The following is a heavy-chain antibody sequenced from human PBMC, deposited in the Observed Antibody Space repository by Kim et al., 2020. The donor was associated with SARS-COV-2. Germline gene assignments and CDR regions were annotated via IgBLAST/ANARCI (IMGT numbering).Heavy chain of an antibody. CDR3: ASTSYQNYDFWSGYYSYFDY. CDR1: GGSFSGYY. D-gene: IGHD3-3*01. Sequence: SETLSITCAVYGGSFSGYYWSWIRQPPGKGLEWIGEINHSGSTNYNPSLKSRVTISVDTSKNQFSLKLSSVTAADTAVYYCASTSYQNYDFWSGYYSYFDYWGPGTLVTVSS. V-gene: IGHV4-34*01. CDR2: INHSGST. J-gene: IGHJ4*02.